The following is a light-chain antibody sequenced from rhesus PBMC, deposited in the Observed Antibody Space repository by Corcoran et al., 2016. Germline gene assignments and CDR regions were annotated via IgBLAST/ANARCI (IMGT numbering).Light chain of an antibody. CDR3: QQESNWSYS. Sequence: EIVMTQSPATLSLSPGERATLSCRASQSVSSNLAWYQQKPGQAPRLHNYDASNRATGIPERFSGSGSGTDFTLTINSLEPEDVGVYFCQQESNWSYSFGQGTKVEIK. J-gene: IGKJ2*01. CDR2: DAS. V-gene: IGKV3-35*01. CDR1: QSVSSN.